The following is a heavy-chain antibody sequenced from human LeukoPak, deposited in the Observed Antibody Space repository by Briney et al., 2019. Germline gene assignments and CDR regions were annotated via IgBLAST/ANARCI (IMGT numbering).Heavy chain of an antibody. Sequence: PSETLSLTCAVSGGSISSNNWWGWVRQPPGEGLEWIGEIYHSGSPNYNPSLKSRVTISVDKSRNHFSLNLSSVTAADTAAYYCARVNINNWHSCDYWGQGTLVTVSS. CDR3: ARVNINNWHSCDY. CDR2: IYHSGSP. CDR1: GGSISSNNW. V-gene: IGHV4-4*02. D-gene: IGHD1-1*01. J-gene: IGHJ4*02.